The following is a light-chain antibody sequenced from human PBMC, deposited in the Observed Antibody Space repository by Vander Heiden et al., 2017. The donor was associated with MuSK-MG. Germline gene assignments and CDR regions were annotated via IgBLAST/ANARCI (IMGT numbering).Light chain of an antibody. V-gene: IGLV1-40*01. Sequence: QTVLTQPPAVSGALGQRVTISCTGTSTNNGAGPDVHWSQHLPGKVPNLLSFVMTNRPSGVPDRFSGARSGTSASLAITGLQADDEADYDGQSYDKSQGGALVVFGGGTKLTGL. J-gene: IGLJ3*02. CDR3: QSYDKSQGGALVV. CDR1: STNNGAGPD. CDR2: VMT.